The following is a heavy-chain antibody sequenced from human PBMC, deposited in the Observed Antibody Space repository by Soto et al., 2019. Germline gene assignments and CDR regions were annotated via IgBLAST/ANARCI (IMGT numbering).Heavy chain of an antibody. CDR1: GGTFSSYA. CDR2: IIPIFGTA. J-gene: IGHJ3*02. Sequence: SVKVSCKASGGTFSSYAISWVRQAPGQGLEWMGGIIPIFGTANYAQKFQGRVTITADESTSTAYMELSSLRSEDTAVYYCARVNYDSSGYQGHAFDIWGQGTMVTVSS. D-gene: IGHD3-22*01. V-gene: IGHV1-69*13. CDR3: ARVNYDSSGYQGHAFDI.